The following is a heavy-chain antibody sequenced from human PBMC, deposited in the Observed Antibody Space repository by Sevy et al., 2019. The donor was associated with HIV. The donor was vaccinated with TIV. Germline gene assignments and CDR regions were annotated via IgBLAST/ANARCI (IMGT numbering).Heavy chain of an antibody. J-gene: IGHJ4*02. V-gene: IGHV1-2*02. CDR2: INPSSRGT. CDR3: ARELDDFWSGYQF. Sequence: GPVKVSCKASGYSFTGYFIHWVRQAPGQGLEGRGWINPSSRGTMSAQQFHDKVTMTRDTSINTAYLELSRLRSDDTAVYYRARELDDFWSGYQFWGQGTLVAVSS. CDR1: GYSFTGYF. D-gene: IGHD3-3*01.